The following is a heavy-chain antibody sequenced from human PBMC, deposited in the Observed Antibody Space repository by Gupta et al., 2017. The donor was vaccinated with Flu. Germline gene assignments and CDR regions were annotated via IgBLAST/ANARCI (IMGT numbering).Heavy chain of an antibody. CDR1: GGSVRGYY. V-gene: IGHV4-34*01. CDR3: ARPAWEEEGYHPFDV. J-gene: IGHJ4*02. Sequence: QVELQQWGTGLLKPSETLSLTCTVNGGSVRGYYWSGIRQSPGKGLEWIGEINQSGTTNSNPSLESRVTLAVDTSKSQLSLKLTSVTAADTGVYYCARPAWEEEGYHPFDVWGQGTLVTVSS. CDR2: INQSGTT. D-gene: IGHD1-26*01.